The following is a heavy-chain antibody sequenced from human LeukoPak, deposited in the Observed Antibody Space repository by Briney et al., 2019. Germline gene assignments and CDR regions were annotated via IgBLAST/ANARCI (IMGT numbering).Heavy chain of an antibody. V-gene: IGHV3-53*01. CDR3: ASGIISGLINY. J-gene: IGHJ4*02. Sequence: PGGSLRLSCAASGFTVSSSYMSWVRQAPGKGLEWVSVIYSGGSTYYADSVKGRFTISRDNSKNTLYLQMNSLRAEDTAVYYCASGIISGLINYWGQGTLVTVSS. D-gene: IGHD3-16*01. CDR1: GFTVSSSY. CDR2: IYSGGST.